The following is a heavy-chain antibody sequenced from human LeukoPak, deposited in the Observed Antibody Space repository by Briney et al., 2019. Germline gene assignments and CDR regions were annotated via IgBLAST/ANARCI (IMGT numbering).Heavy chain of an antibody. D-gene: IGHD2-15*01. V-gene: IGHV4-59*01. CDR2: AFNSGST. CDR1: GVSISGYY. Sequence: SETLSPTCTVSGVSISGYYWSWIRQPPGKGLEWIGYAFNSGSTHYNPSLKSRVTISVDTSQNHFSLRLSSVTAADTAFYYCARGHCRGAACYLFDHWGQGTLVTVSS. CDR3: ARGHCRGAACYLFDH. J-gene: IGHJ4*02.